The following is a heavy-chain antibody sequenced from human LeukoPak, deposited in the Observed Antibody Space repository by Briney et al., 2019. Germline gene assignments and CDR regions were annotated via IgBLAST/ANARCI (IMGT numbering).Heavy chain of an antibody. CDR1: GFNFRDYG. Sequence: GSLRLSCSASGFNFRDYGMHWVRPASGKGLVWVSRIGSDGSGTKYADSVKGRFTVYRDNAKTTLYLEMNSLRVEDTAVYYCARLGRVTGWYSVYWGQGAMVTVAS. CDR2: IGSDGSGT. D-gene: IGHD1-26*01. J-gene: IGHJ4*02. V-gene: IGHV3-74*03. CDR3: ARLGRVTGWYSVY.